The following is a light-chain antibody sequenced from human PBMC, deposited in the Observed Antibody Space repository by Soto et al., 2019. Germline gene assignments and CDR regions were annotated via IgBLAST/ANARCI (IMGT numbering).Light chain of an antibody. V-gene: IGKV3-20*01. CDR1: HSVSSSY. CDR3: QQYGSSPPIT. J-gene: IGKJ5*01. Sequence: EIVLTQSPGTLSLSPGERATLSCRASHSVSSSYLAWYQQKPGQAPRLLIYGASSRATGIPDRFSGSGSGTDFPLPISRLEPEDFAVYYCQQYGSSPPITFGQGTRLEIK. CDR2: GAS.